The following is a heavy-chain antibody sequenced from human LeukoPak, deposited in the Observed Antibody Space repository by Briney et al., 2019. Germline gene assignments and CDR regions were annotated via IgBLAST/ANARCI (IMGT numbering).Heavy chain of an antibody. Sequence: ASVKVSCKASGYTFTSYFMHWVRQALGQGLDWMGIINPSGGSTSYAQKFQGRVTMTRDTSTSTVYMELSSLRSEDTAVYYCARDSADYGDYDYWGQGTLVTVSS. CDR2: INPSGGST. D-gene: IGHD4-17*01. CDR1: GYTFTSYF. CDR3: ARDSADYGDYDY. J-gene: IGHJ4*02. V-gene: IGHV1-46*01.